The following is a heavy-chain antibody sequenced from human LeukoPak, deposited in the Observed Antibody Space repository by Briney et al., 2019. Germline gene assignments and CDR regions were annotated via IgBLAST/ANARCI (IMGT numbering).Heavy chain of an antibody. CDR3: ARGVGRAAAAHYYFDY. D-gene: IGHD6-13*01. V-gene: IGHV1-2*02. CDR2: INPNSGGT. J-gene: IGHJ4*02. CDR1: GYTFTSYS. Sequence: GASVKVSCKASGYTFTSYSISWVRQAPGQGLEWMGWINPNSGGTNYAQKFQGRVTMTRDTSIGTAYMELSRLRSDDTAVYYCARGVGRAAAAHYYFDYWGQGTLVTVSS.